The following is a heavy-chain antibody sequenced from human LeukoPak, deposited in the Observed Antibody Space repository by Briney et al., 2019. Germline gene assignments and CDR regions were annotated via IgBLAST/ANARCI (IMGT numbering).Heavy chain of an antibody. CDR3: ARGGEANYYDTSGYYLYYY. V-gene: IGHV1-69*05. D-gene: IGHD3-22*01. J-gene: IGHJ4*02. CDR2: IIPIFGTT. CDR1: GGTFSNYA. Sequence: SVKVSCKASGGTFSNYAISWVRQAPGQGLEWMGRIIPIFGTTNYAQKFQGRVTITTDESTSTAYMELSSLRSEDTAVYYRARGGEANYYDTSGYYLYYYWGQGTLVTVSS.